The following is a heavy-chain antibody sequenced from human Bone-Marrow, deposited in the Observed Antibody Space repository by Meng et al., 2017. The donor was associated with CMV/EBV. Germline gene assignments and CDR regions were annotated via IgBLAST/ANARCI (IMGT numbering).Heavy chain of an antibody. D-gene: IGHD6-6*01. Sequence: ASVKVSCKASGYTFTKYGIHWVRQAPGQGLEWMGWISAYNGNTSNAQKFQGRVTMTTDTYMSIAYMELRSLRSDDTAVYYCARSIGSRYPHYGLDVWGQGTTVTVSS. CDR1: GYTFTKYG. CDR2: ISAYNGNT. CDR3: ARSIGSRYPHYGLDV. V-gene: IGHV1-18*01. J-gene: IGHJ6*02.